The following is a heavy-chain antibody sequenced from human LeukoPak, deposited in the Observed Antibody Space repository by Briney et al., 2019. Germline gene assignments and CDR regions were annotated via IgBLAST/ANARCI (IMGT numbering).Heavy chain of an antibody. CDR1: GFTFSSYA. J-gene: IGHJ3*02. V-gene: IGHV3-23*01. CDR3: ASHRPYSSGWYSYRLHPDALDI. D-gene: IGHD6-19*01. CDR2: ISGSGGST. Sequence: GGSLRLSCAASGFTFSSYAMSWVRQAPGKGLEWVSAISGSGGSTYYADSVKGRLTISRDNSKNTLYLQMNSLRAEDTAVYYCASHRPYSSGWYSYRLHPDALDIWGQGTMVTVSS.